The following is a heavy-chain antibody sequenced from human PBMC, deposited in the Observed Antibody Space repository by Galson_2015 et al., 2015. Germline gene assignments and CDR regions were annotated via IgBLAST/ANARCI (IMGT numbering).Heavy chain of an antibody. D-gene: IGHD5-12*01. J-gene: IGHJ6*02. CDR2: IKQDGSEK. Sequence: SLRLSCAASGFTFSSYWMSWVRQAPGKGLERVANIKQDGSEKYYVDSVKGRFTISRDNAKNSLYLQMNSLRAEDTAVYYCAREGRGYSGYGRYYYYYGMDVWGQGTTVTVSS. V-gene: IGHV3-7*01. CDR1: GFTFSSYW. CDR3: AREGRGYSGYGRYYYYYGMDV.